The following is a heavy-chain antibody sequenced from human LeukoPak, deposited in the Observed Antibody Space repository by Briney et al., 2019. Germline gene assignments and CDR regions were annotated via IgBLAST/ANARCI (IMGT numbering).Heavy chain of an antibody. V-gene: IGHV1-3*01. J-gene: IGHJ4*02. CDR3: ARGIDRDDYSRFFDY. CDR2: INAGNGNT. Sequence: RRASVKVSCKASGYSFSTYTMNWVRQAPGQRLEWMGWINAGNGNTKYSQKFQGRVTITRDTSASTAYMEMRSLRSEDTAVYYCARGIDRDDYSRFFDYWGQGTLVTVSS. CDR1: GYSFSTYT. D-gene: IGHD5-24*01.